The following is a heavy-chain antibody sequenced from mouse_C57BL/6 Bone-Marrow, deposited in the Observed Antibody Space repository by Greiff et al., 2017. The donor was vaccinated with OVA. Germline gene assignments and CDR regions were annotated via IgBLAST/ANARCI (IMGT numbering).Heavy chain of an antibody. CDR3: AKAGGGSSYYWYFDV. CDR1: GFSLTSYG. CDR2: IWRGGST. D-gene: IGHD1-1*01. Sequence: VKLVESGPGLVQPSQSLSITCTVSGFSLTSYGVHWVRQSPGKGLEWLGVIWRGGSTDYNAAFMSRLSITKDNSKSQVFFKMNSLQADDTAIYYCAKAGGGSSYYWYFDVWGTGTTVTVSS. J-gene: IGHJ1*03. V-gene: IGHV2-5*01.